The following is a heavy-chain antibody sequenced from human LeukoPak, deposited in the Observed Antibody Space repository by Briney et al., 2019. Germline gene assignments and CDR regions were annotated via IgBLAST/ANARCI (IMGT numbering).Heavy chain of an antibody. J-gene: IGHJ4*02. CDR2: ISAYNGNT. V-gene: IGHV1-18*04. CDR3: ARTFSPPVGATTGAADY. CDR1: GYPFHIYY. Sequence: ASVKVSCKASGYPFHIYYMQWVPEAPGQGLEWMRWISAYNGNTNCAQNLQGRDTITTDTSTRTAYMEQRRLRSDDTPVYYCARTFSPPVGATTGAADYWGQGTLVIVSS. D-gene: IGHD1-26*01.